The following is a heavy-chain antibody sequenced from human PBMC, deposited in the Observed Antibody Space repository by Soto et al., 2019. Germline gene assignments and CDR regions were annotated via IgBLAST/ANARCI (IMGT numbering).Heavy chain of an antibody. CDR1: GGSFSGYY. D-gene: IGHD1-26*01. V-gene: IGHV4-34*01. Sequence: SETLSLTCAVYGGSFSGYYWSWIRQAPGRGLEWIGEISHRGSTSYNPSLKSRVSISVDTSRNQFSLKVRSVTAADTAVYYCARGNVVFISNSRSRNPWFDPWGQGTLVTVS. CDR2: ISHRGST. CDR3: ARGNVVFISNSRSRNPWFDP. J-gene: IGHJ5*02.